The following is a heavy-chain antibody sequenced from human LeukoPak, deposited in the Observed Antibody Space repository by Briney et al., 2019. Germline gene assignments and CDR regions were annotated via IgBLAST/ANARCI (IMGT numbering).Heavy chain of an antibody. CDR3: ARGPVRRGPYYYDSSGYCDAFDI. CDR2: IYPGDSEP. J-gene: IGHJ3*02. Sequence: LGDSLKISCKGSGYSFTSYWIGWAGQLPGTCLEWMGIIYPGDSEPRYSPSFQGHVTISADKSISTAYLQWSSLKASDTAMYYCARGPVRRGPYYYDSSGYCDAFDIWGQGTMVTVSS. V-gene: IGHV5-51*01. D-gene: IGHD3-22*01. CDR1: GYSFTSYW.